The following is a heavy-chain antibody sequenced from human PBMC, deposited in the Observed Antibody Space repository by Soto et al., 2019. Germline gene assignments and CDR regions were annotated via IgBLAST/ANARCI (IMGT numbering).Heavy chain of an antibody. CDR3: ARDRWFDP. Sequence: PSETLSLTCTVSGGSISIYYWSWIRQPPGKGLEWIGYIYYTGSTNYNPSLKSRITISLDTSKNQFSLKLSSVTAADTAVYYCARDRWFDPWGQGTLVTVSS. CDR2: IYYTGST. CDR1: GGSISIYY. V-gene: IGHV4-59*01. J-gene: IGHJ5*02.